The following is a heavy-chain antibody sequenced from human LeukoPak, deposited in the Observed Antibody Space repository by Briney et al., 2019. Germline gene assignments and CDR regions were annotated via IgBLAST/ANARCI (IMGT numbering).Heavy chain of an antibody. CDR2: ISSSSSYI. CDR3: GGPDYDILTGYPPSS. V-gene: IGHV3-21*01. D-gene: IGHD3-9*01. Sequence: GGSLRLSCAASEFTFSSYSMNWVRQAPGKGLEWVSSISSSSSYIYYAVSVKGRFTISRDNAKNSLYLQMNSLRAEDTAVYYCGGPDYDILTGYPPSSGGQGTLVTVSS. J-gene: IGHJ4*02. CDR1: EFTFSSYS.